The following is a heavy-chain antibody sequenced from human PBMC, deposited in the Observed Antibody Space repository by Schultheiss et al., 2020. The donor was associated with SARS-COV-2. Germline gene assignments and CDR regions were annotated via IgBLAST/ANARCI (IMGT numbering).Heavy chain of an antibody. CDR2: INPSGGST. J-gene: IGHJ4*02. Sequence: ASVKVSCKASGYTFTSYYMHWVRQAPGQGLEWMGIINPSGGSTSYAQKFQGRVTMTTDTSTSTAYMELSSLRSEDTAIYFCARGGWSSSSYWMDYFDLWGQGTLVTVSS. CDR3: ARGGWSSSSYWMDYFDL. V-gene: IGHV1-46*01. D-gene: IGHD6-13*01. CDR1: GYTFTSYY.